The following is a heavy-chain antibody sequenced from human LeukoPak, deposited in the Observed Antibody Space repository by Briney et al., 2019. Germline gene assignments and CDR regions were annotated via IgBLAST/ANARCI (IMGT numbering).Heavy chain of an antibody. V-gene: IGHV4-59*01. D-gene: IGHD5-12*01. CDR2: IYHSGST. J-gene: IGHJ4*02. Sequence: PSETLSLTCTLSGGSISTYYWSWIRQPPGKGLEWIGYIYHSGSTNYNPSLKTRVTISVDTSKNQFSLKLSSVTAADTAVYYCARGGGYASPIGYWGQGALVTVSS. CDR1: GGSISTYY. CDR3: ARGGGYASPIGY.